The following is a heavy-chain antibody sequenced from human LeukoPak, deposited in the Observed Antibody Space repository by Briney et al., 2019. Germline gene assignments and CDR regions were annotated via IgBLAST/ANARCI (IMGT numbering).Heavy chain of an antibody. V-gene: IGHV4-4*07. CDR3: ARETNIVAKIRWFDP. CDR1: GGSISSYY. Sequence: SESLSLTCTVSGGSISSYYWSWIRQPAGKVLEWIGRIYTSGSTNYNPSLKSRVTMSVDTSKNQFSLKLSSVTAADTAVYYCARETNIVAKIRWFDPWGQGTLVTVSS. D-gene: IGHD5-12*01. J-gene: IGHJ5*02. CDR2: IYTSGST.